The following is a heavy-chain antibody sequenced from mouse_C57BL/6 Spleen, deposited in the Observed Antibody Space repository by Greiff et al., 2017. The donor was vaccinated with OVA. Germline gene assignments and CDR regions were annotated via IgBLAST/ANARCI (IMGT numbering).Heavy chain of an antibody. CDR2: IDPSDSYT. Sequence: QVQLQQSGAELVMPGASVKLSCKASGYTFTSYWMHWVKQRPGQGLEWIGEIDPSDSYTNYNQKFKGKSTLTVDKSSSTAYMQLSSLTSEDSAVYYCARVGYYGGAMDYWGQGTSVTVSS. D-gene: IGHD2-3*01. V-gene: IGHV1-69*01. CDR1: GYTFTSYW. CDR3: ARVGYYGGAMDY. J-gene: IGHJ4*01.